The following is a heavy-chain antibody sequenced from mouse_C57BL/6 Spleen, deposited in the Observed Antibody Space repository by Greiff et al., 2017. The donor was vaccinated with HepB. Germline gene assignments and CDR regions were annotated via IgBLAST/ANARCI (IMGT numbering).Heavy chain of an antibody. Sequence: LQLQQSGAELMKPGASVKLSCKATGYTFTGYWIEWVKQRPGHGLEWIGEILPGSGSTNYNEKFKGKATFTADTSSNTAYMQLSSLTNEDSAIYYCARRRGNYPYWYFDVWGTGTTVTVSS. CDR3: ARRRGNYPYWYFDV. CDR1: GYTFTGYW. J-gene: IGHJ1*03. D-gene: IGHD2-1*01. V-gene: IGHV1-9*01. CDR2: ILPGSGST.